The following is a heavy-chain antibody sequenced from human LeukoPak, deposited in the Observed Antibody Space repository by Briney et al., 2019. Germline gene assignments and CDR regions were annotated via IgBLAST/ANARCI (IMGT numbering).Heavy chain of an antibody. D-gene: IGHD6-19*01. V-gene: IGHV4-59*08. CDR2: IYYSGST. J-gene: IGHJ6*02. CDR1: GGSISSYY. Sequence: PSETLSLTCTVSGGSISSYYWSWIRQPTGKGLEWIGYIYYSGSTNYNPSLKSRVTISVDTSKNQFSLKLSSVTAADTAVYYCASSAWQWLVPYYYYGMDVWGQGTTVTVSS. CDR3: ASSAWQWLVPYYYYGMDV.